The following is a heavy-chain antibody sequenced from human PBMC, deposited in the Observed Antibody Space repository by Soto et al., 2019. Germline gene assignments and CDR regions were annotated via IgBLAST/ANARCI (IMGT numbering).Heavy chain of an antibody. J-gene: IGHJ6*02. V-gene: IGHV4-61*08. Sequence: QVQLQESGPGLVKPSETLSLTCTVSGGSVSSGGYYWSWIRQPPGKGLEWIGYIYYSGSTNYNPSLRGRVTISVDTSRNQFSLKVTSVTAADTAVYYCARDRGSFDLRGYSGYNLGDYYHYNMDVWGQGTTVTVS. CDR1: GGSVSSGGYY. CDR2: IYYSGST. CDR3: ARDRGSFDLRGYSGYNLGDYYHYNMDV. D-gene: IGHD5-12*01.